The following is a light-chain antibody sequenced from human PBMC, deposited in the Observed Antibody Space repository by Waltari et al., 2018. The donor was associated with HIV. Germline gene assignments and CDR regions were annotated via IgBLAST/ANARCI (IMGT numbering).Light chain of an antibody. Sequence: QTVVTQEPSFSVSPGGTVKLPCGLRSGPVSTSYYPSWYQQTPGQAPRTLIYSTNTRSSGVPDRFSGSILGNKAALTITGAQADDESDYYCVLFMGNGIWVFGGGTKLTVL. CDR3: VLFMGNGIWV. CDR2: STN. J-gene: IGLJ3*02. CDR1: SGPVSTSYY. V-gene: IGLV8-61*01.